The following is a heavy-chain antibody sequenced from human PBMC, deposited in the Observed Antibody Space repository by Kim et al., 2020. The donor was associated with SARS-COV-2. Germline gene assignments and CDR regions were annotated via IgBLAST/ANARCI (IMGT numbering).Heavy chain of an antibody. D-gene: IGHD6-13*01. Sequence: TNYNPPLKSRVTISVDTSKDQFSLKLSSVTAADTAVYYCARGGEAAPLGYWGQGTLVTVSS. V-gene: IGHV4-34*01. J-gene: IGHJ4*02. CDR3: ARGGEAAPLGY. CDR2: T.